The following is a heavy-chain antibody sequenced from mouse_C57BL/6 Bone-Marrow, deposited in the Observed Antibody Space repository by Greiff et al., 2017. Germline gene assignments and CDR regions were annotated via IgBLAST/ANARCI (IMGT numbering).Heavy chain of an antibody. CDR1: GYSFTGYS. CDR3: ARDGYGGFAY. D-gene: IGHD2-2*01. V-gene: IGHV1-42*01. J-gene: IGHJ3*01. CDR2: INPSTGGT. Sequence: EVQLQQSGPELVKPGASVKISCKASGYSFTGYSMNWVKQSPEKSLEWIGGINPSTGGTTYNQKFKAKATLTVDKSSSTAYMQLKSLTSEDSAVYYCARDGYGGFAYGGQGTLVTVSA.